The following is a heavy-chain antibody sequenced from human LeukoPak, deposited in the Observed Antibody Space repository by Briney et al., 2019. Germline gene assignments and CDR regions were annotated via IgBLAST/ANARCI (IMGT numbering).Heavy chain of an antibody. CDR2: ISAYNGNT. CDR3: ARLNQLLLNKSGMDV. D-gene: IGHD2-2*01. CDR1: GYTFASYG. Sequence: GASVKVSCKASGYTFASYGISWVRQAPGQGLEWMGWISAYNGNTNYAQKLQGRVTMTTDTSTSTAYMELRSLRSDDTAVYYCARLNQLLLNKSGMDVWGQGTTVTVSS. V-gene: IGHV1-18*01. J-gene: IGHJ6*02.